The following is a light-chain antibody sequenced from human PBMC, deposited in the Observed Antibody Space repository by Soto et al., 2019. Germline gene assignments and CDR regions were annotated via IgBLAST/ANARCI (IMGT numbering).Light chain of an antibody. J-gene: IGLJ1*01. CDR2: DVN. CDR3: SFHTTRSTQV. CDR1: SSDVGAYNY. V-gene: IGLV2-14*01. Sequence: QSALTQPASVSGSPGQSITISCTGTSSDVGAYNYVSWYQQRPGKVPKLMIYDVNNRPSGVSNRFSGSKSGNTASLTISGLQAEDEGDYYCSFHTTRSTQVFGTGTKVTVL.